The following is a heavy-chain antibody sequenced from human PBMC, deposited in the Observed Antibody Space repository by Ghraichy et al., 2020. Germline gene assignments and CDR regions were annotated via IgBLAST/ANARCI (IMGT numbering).Heavy chain of an antibody. CDR3: ARGPSDQYYDDNTGYYEIDY. CDR2: VSDYRCNR. Sequence: ASVKVSCKASGYPFTDFGLSLLRQAPGQGLEWMGWVSDYRCNRIYADEFQGRVTLVADRSTSTVYMELRSLRSDDTAVYYCARGPSDQYYDDNTGYYEIDYWGQGTKVTVSS. V-gene: IGHV1-18*01. D-gene: IGHD3-22*01. J-gene: IGHJ4*02. CDR1: GYPFTDFG.